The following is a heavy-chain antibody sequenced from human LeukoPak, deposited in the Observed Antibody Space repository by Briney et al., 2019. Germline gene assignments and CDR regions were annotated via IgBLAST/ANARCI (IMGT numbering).Heavy chain of an antibody. CDR3: AKSVVAATAIFDY. J-gene: IGHJ4*02. V-gene: IGHV3-23*01. Sequence: GGSLRLSCAASGFTFSSYAMSWVRQAPGKGLEWVSAISGSGGSTYYADSVKGRFTISRDNSKNTLYLQMNSLRAEDTAVYYRAKSVVAATAIFDYWGQGTLVTVSS. CDR2: ISGSGGST. CDR1: GFTFSSYA. D-gene: IGHD2-15*01.